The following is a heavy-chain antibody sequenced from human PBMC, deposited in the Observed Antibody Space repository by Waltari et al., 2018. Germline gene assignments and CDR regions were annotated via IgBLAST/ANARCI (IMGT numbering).Heavy chain of an antibody. Sequence: QVQLVESGGGVVQPGRSLRLSCAASGFTFSSYAMHWVRQAPGKGLGWVAVIAYDGSNKYYADSVKGRFTISRDNSKNTLYLQMNSLRAEDTAVYYCAREVAAAGYYFDYWGQGTLVTVSS. CDR1: GFTFSSYA. J-gene: IGHJ4*02. V-gene: IGHV3-30-3*01. CDR3: AREVAAAGYYFDY. D-gene: IGHD6-13*01. CDR2: IAYDGSNK.